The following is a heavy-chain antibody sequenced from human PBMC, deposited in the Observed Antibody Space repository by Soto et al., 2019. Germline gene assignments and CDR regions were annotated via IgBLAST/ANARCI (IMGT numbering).Heavy chain of an antibody. CDR1: GFTFSSYA. V-gene: IGHV3-30-3*01. CDR3: ARPGDYYFDY. D-gene: IGHD4-17*01. J-gene: IGHJ4*02. CDR2: ISYDGSNK. Sequence: GGSLRLSCAASGFTFSSYAMHWVRQAPGKGLEWVAVISYDGSNKYYADSVKGRFTISRDNSKNTLYLQMNSLRAEDTAVYYCARPGDYYFDYWGQGTLVTVSS.